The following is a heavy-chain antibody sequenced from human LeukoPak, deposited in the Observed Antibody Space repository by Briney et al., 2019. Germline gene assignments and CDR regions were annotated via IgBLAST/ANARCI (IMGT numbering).Heavy chain of an antibody. D-gene: IGHD7-27*01. CDR2: IIPIFGTA. Sequence: SXXVSCKASGGTFSSYAISWVRQAPGQGLEWMGGIIPIFGTANYAQKFQGRVTITADESTSTAYMELSSLRSEDTAVYYCARTGGNWDDAFDIWGQGTMVTVSS. J-gene: IGHJ3*02. V-gene: IGHV1-69*13. CDR3: ARTGGNWDDAFDI. CDR1: GGTFSSYA.